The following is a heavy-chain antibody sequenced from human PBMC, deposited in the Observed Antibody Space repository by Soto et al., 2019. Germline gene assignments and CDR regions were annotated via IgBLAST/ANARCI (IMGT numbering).Heavy chain of an antibody. D-gene: IGHD2-15*01. CDR1: GFTFSSYW. CDR3: ASMDCSGGSCYPYYYYYYMDV. J-gene: IGHJ6*03. V-gene: IGHV3-7*01. CDR2: IKQDGSEK. Sequence: GGSLRLSCAASGFTFSSYWMSWVRQAPGKGLEWVANIKQDGSEKYYVDSVKGRFTISRDNAKNSLYLQMNSLRAEDTAVYYCASMDCSGGSCYPYYYYYYMDVWGKGTTVTVSS.